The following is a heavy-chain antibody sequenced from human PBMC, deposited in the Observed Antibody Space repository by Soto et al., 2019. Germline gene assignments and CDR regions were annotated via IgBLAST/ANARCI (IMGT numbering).Heavy chain of an antibody. CDR2: VYYTGST. CDR1: GDSISTFY. D-gene: IGHD3-22*01. Sequence: SETLSLTCTVSGDSISTFYCGWMRQSPWKELEWLAYVYYTGSTNYNPSLKGRGTISVARSKNQFSLKLTSANAADTAVCYSGSGRTVSYYADSSSDYFYFLDCWGQGTQVTVSS. J-gene: IGHJ4*02. V-gene: IGHV4-59*03. CDR3: GSGRTVSYYADSSSDYFYFLDC.